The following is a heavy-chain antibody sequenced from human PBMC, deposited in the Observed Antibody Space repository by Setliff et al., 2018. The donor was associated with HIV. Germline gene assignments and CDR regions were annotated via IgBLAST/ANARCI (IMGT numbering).Heavy chain of an antibody. CDR1: GYIFTAYY. D-gene: IGHD1-26*01. CDR2: IHPNTGST. Sequence: ASVKVSCKTSGYIFTAYYIYWVRQAPGHGLELMGRIHPNTGSTNYLQEFQGRVTITRDTSMSTVYMALTGLTFDDTAVYYCAKQGYSDSLYAFDVWGQGTMVTVS. V-gene: IGHV1-2*06. CDR3: AKQGYSDSLYAFDV. J-gene: IGHJ3*01.